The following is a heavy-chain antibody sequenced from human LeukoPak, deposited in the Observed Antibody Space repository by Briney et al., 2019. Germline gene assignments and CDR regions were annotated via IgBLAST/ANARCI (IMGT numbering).Heavy chain of an antibody. V-gene: IGHV3-30*18. CDR3: AKSSVSPSYYDFWSGGGFWFDP. CDR2: ISYDGSNK. D-gene: IGHD3-3*01. J-gene: IGHJ5*02. CDR1: GFTFSSYG. Sequence: PEGSLRLSCAASGFTFSSYGMHWVRQAPGKGLEWVAVISYDGSNKYYADSVKGRFTISRDNSKNTLYLQMNSLRAEDTAVYYCAKSSVSPSYYDFWSGGGFWFDPWGQGTLVTVSS.